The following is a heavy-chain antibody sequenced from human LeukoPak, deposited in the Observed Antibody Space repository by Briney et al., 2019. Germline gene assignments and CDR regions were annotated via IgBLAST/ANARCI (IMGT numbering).Heavy chain of an antibody. V-gene: IGHV1-2*06. J-gene: IGHJ3*02. CDR1: GYTFTGYY. CDR3: AREISIAVAGSSSDAFDI. CDR2: INPNSGGT. Sequence: ASVKVSCKASGYTFTGYYMHWVRQAPGQGLEWMGRINPNSGGTNYAQKFQGRVTMTTDTSTSTAYMELRSLRSDDTAVYYCAREISIAVAGSSSDAFDIWGQGTMVTVSS. D-gene: IGHD6-19*01.